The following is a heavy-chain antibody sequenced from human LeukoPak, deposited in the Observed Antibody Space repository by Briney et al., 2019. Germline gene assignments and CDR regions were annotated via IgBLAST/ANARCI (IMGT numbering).Heavy chain of an antibody. Sequence: GESLKISCKGSGYSFTSYWISWVRQMPGKGLEWMGRIDPSDSYTNYSPSFQGHVTISADKSISTAYLQWSSPKASDTAMYYCARQEYCSGGSCYTWFDPWGQGTLVTVSS. D-gene: IGHD2-15*01. CDR1: GYSFTSYW. CDR3: ARQEYCSGGSCYTWFDP. V-gene: IGHV5-10-1*01. J-gene: IGHJ5*02. CDR2: IDPSDSYT.